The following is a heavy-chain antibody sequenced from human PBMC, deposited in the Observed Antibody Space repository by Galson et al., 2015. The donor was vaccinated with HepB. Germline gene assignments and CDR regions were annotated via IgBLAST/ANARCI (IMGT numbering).Heavy chain of an antibody. J-gene: IGHJ4*02. D-gene: IGHD4-23*01. CDR2: IYYSGST. V-gene: IGHV4-39*01. CDR3: ARLDYGGGDY. Sequence: ETLSLTCTVSGGSISSSSYYWGWIRQPPTKGLEWIGSIYYSGSTYYNPSLKSRVTISVDTSKNKFSLNLSSVTAADTAIYYCARLDYGGGDYWGQGILVTVSS. CDR1: GGSISSSSYY.